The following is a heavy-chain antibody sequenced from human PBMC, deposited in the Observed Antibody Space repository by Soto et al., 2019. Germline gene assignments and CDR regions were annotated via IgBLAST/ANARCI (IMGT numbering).Heavy chain of an antibody. CDR3: AGGYQE. Sequence: EEPLVQSGGGLVQPGGSLRLSCAASGFPFSSYWMHWVRQVPGQGLVWVSRINSDGSSTIYADFVKGRFTISRDNAKNRLYLLMKSLRVDDTVIYYCAGGYQEWGQGSRVTVSS. J-gene: IGHJ4*02. CDR1: GFPFSSYW. D-gene: IGHD5-12*01. CDR2: INSDGSST. V-gene: IGHV3-74*01.